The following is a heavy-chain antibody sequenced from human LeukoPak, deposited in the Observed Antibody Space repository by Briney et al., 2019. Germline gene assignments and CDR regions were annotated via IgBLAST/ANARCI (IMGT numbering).Heavy chain of an antibody. D-gene: IGHD5-18*01. CDR2: ISSSSSYI. CDR1: GFTFSSYS. V-gene: IGHV3-21*01. J-gene: IGHJ4*02. CDR3: ASRGIVGRYSYGWDY. Sequence: GSLRLSCAASGFTFSSYSVNWVRQAPGKGLEWVSSISSSSSYIYYADSVKGRFTISRDNAKKSLYLQMNSLRAEDTAVYYCASRGIVGRYSYGWDYWGQGTLVTVSS.